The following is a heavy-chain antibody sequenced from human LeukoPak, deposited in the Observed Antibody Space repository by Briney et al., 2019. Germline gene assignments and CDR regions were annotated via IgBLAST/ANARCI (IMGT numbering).Heavy chain of an antibody. D-gene: IGHD3-3*01. V-gene: IGHV4-39*07. CDR3: ARVADFWSGYYIVY. CDR2: IYHSGST. J-gene: IGHJ4*02. Sequence: SETLSLTCTVSGGSISSSSYYWGWIRQPPGKGLEWIGSIYHSGSTYYNPSLKSRVTISVDTSKNQFSLKLSSVTAADTAVYYCARVADFWSGYYIVYWGQGTLVTVSS. CDR1: GGSISSSSYY.